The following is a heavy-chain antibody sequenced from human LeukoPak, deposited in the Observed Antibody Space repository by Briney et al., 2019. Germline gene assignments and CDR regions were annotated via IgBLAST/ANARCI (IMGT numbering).Heavy chain of an antibody. V-gene: IGHV4-59*08. CDR3: ARLNVLNNSVLHHFDR. CDR2: INYSGNT. J-gene: IGHJ4*02. D-gene: IGHD1/OR15-1a*01. CDR1: GGSISDYY. Sequence: SETLSLTCTLSGGSISDYYWSWIRQPPGKGLEWIAYINYSGNTDYNPSLKSRVTISVDTSKNHFSLKLNSVTAADTAVYYCARLNVLNNSVLHHFDRWGQGTLVTVSS.